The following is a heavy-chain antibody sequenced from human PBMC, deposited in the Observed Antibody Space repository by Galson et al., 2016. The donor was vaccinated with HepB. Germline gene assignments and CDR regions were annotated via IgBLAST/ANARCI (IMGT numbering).Heavy chain of an antibody. CDR1: GFTFINYG. J-gene: IGHJ6*01. CDR2: LSNSGDSK. D-gene: IGHD2-15*01. Sequence: SLRLSCAASGFTFINYGMTWVRRAPGKGLEWVSVLSNSGDSKYYADPAKGRFSISRDNYKNTLYLQMTSLGAEDTAIYYCVKGSVGSGGLYGWGPGTTVTVSS. CDR3: VKGSVGSGGLYG. V-gene: IGHV3-23*01.